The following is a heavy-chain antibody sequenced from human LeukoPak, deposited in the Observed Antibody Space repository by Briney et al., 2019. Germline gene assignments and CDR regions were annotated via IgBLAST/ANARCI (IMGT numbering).Heavy chain of an antibody. J-gene: IGHJ4*02. Sequence: GGSLRLSCAASGYTFSSYAMYWVRQAPGKGLEYVSAISTNGGSTYYANSVKGRFTISRDNSKNTLYLQMGSLRAEDMGVYYCAGGSSWYRGIDYWGQGTLVTVSS. CDR1: GYTFSSYA. V-gene: IGHV3-64*01. CDR2: ISTNGGST. D-gene: IGHD6-13*01. CDR3: AGGSSWYRGIDY.